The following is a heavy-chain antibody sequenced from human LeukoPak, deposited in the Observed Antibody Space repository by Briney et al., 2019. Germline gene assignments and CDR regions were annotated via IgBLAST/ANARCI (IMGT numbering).Heavy chain of an antibody. CDR1: GFTFSSYG. CDR2: TYSDGNT. D-gene: IGHD2/OR15-2a*01. CDR3: ARDLSYFDY. J-gene: IGHJ4*02. Sequence: GGSLRLSCAASGFTFSSYGMTWVRQAPGKGLEWVSITYSDGNTYYAESVKGRFTVSRGYSKNTLYLQMNSLRVEDTATYYCARDLSYFDYWGQGTLVTVSS. V-gene: IGHV3-53*01.